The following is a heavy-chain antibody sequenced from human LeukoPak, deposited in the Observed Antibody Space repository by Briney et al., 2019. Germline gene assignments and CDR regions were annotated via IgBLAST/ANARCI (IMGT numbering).Heavy chain of an antibody. D-gene: IGHD3-10*01. V-gene: IGHV1-2*02. CDR3: ARRHGSGSDYRGVDY. CDR2: INPNSGDT. J-gene: IGHJ4*02. CDR1: GYTFTGHN. Sequence: ASVKVSCKASGYTFTGHNLHWVRQAPGQGLEWMGWINPNSGDTNYAQKFQGRVTMTRDKSISTAYMELSTLRSDDTAVFYCARRHGSGSDYRGVDYWGQGTLVTVSS.